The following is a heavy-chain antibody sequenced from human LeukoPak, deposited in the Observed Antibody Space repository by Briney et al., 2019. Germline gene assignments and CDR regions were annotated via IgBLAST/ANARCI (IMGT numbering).Heavy chain of an antibody. J-gene: IGHJ4*02. D-gene: IGHD3-9*01. CDR2: INLNSGRT. Sequence: ASVKVSCKTSGYTFNDYYVHWVRQAPGQGLEWMGWINLNSGRTNYAPKFQGRVPLTTDTSISTAYMELSGLISGDTALYYCARDSSDVLTGYYHFWCQGTLVTVSS. CDR3: ARDSSDVLTGYYHF. V-gene: IGHV1-2*02. CDR1: GYTFNDYY.